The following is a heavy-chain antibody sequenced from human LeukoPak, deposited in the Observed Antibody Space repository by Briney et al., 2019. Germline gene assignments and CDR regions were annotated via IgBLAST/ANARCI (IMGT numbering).Heavy chain of an antibody. CDR1: GFTFTTYA. Sequence: PGGSLRLSCAASGFTFTTYAMSWVRQAPGKGLEWVSAISGSGGSTYYADSVKGRFTISRDNSKNTLYLQMNSLRAEDTDVYYCSKGHILATGVHFDYWGQGTLVTVSS. CDR3: SKGHILATGVHFDY. J-gene: IGHJ4*02. V-gene: IGHV3-23*01. CDR2: ISGSGGST. D-gene: IGHD5-12*01.